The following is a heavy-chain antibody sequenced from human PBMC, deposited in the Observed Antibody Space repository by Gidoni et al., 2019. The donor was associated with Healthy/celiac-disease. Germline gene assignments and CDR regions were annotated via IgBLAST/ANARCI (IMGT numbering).Heavy chain of an antibody. CDR1: GFTFDVYG. D-gene: IGHD5-12*01. CDR3: ARGGYSGYDSDY. J-gene: IGHJ4*02. Sequence: EVQLVESGGGVVRPGGSLSLSCAASGFTFDVYGMGWVRHAPGKGLEWFSGSNWNGGSTGKADSVKGRFTISRDNAKNSLYLQMNSMRAEDTALYHCARGGYSGYDSDYWGQGTLVTVSS. V-gene: IGHV3-20*01. CDR2: SNWNGGST.